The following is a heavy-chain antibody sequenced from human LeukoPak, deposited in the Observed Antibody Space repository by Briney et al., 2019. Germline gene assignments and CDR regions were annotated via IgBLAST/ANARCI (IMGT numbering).Heavy chain of an antibody. J-gene: IGHJ6*02. CDR2: INHSGST. Sequence: PSETLSLTCTVSGGSISSSSYYWGWIRQPPGKGLEWIGEINHSGSTNYNPSLKSRVTISVDTSKNQFSLKLSSVTAADTAVYYCHFYGDYRSYYYGMDVWGQGTTVTVSS. CDR1: GGSISSSSYY. D-gene: IGHD4-17*01. V-gene: IGHV4-39*07. CDR3: HFYGDYRSYYYGMDV.